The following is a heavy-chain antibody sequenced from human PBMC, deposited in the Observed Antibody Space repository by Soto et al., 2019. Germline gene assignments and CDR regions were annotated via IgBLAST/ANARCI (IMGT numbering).Heavy chain of an antibody. D-gene: IGHD1-26*01. V-gene: IGHV4-31*03. CDR3: ARDKNPLGAAPGGFDP. Sequence: QVQLQESGPGLVKPSQTLSLTCTVSGGSISSGGYYWSWIRQHPGKGLEWIGYIYYSGSTYYNPSLKSRVTIAVDTSKNQFSLKLSSVTAADTAVYYCARDKNPLGAAPGGFDPWGQGTLVTVSS. CDR2: IYYSGST. J-gene: IGHJ5*02. CDR1: GGSISSGGYY.